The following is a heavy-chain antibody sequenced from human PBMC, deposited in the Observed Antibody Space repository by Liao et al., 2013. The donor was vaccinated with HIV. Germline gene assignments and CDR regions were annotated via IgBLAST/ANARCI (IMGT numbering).Heavy chain of an antibody. CDR2: IYTSGST. V-gene: IGHV4-59*10. J-gene: IGHJ2*01. CDR1: RGSFSGYY. CDR3: ARDYWYFDL. Sequence: QVQLQQWGAGLLKPSETLSLTCAVYRGSFSGYYWSWIRQPPGKGLEWIGRIYTSGSTNYNPSLKSRVTMSVDTSKNQFSLKLSSVTAADTAVYYCARDYWYFDLWGPGTLVTVSS.